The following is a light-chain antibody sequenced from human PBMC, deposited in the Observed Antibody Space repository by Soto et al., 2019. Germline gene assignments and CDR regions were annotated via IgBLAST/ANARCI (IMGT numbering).Light chain of an antibody. CDR3: AAWDDSLSAYVV. Sequence: QSVLTQPPSACGTPGQRVTISCSGSSSNIGSNYVYWYQQLPGTAPKLLIYRNNQRPSGVPDRFSGSKSGTSASLAISGLRSEDEADYYCAAWDDSLSAYVVFGGGTQLTVL. J-gene: IGLJ2*01. CDR2: RNN. V-gene: IGLV1-47*01. CDR1: SSNIGSNY.